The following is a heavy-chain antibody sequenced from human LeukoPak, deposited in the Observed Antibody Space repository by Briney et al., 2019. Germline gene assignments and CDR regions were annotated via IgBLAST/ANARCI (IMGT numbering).Heavy chain of an antibody. J-gene: IGHJ4*02. Sequence: PGGSLRLSCAASGFTFSTYAMHWVRQAPGKGLEWVAMIWYNGKNKHYADSVKGRFTISRDNSKHTLDLQMNSLRADDTAVYYCVRDPSNSGWAFDYWGQGTLVTVSS. CDR2: IWYNGKNK. V-gene: IGHV3-33*01. CDR3: VRDPSNSGWAFDY. D-gene: IGHD6-19*01. CDR1: GFTFSTYA.